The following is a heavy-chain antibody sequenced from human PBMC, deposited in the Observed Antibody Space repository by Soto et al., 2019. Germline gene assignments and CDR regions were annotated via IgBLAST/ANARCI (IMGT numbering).Heavy chain of an antibody. V-gene: IGHV3-7*04. J-gene: IGHJ3*02. CDR2: IKPDGSER. CDR1: GFTFSTYW. CDR3: ARGDYFDISGPFSDAFDI. D-gene: IGHD3-22*01. Sequence: GGSLRLSCAASGFTFSTYWMSWVRQAPGKGLEWVANIKPDGSERWYVDSVKGRFTISRDNAKNSLYLQMNSLRAEDTAVYYCARGDYFDISGPFSDAFDIWGQGTLDTVSS.